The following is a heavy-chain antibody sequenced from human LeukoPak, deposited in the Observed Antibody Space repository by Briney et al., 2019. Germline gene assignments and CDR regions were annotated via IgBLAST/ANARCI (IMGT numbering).Heavy chain of an antibody. CDR1: GGSISSYY. V-gene: IGHV4-59*01. Sequence: KPSETLSLTCTVSGGSISSYYWSWIRQPPGKGLEWIGYIYYSGSTNYNPSLKSRVTISVDTSKNQFPLKLSSVTAADTAVYYCARVYYDSSGYYYRREYYFDYWGQGTLVTVSS. CDR3: ARVYYDSSGYYYRREYYFDY. J-gene: IGHJ4*02. CDR2: IYYSGST. D-gene: IGHD3-22*01.